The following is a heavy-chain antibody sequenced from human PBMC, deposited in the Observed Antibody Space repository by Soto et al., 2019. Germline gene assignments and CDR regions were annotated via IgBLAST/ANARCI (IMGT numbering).Heavy chain of an antibody. J-gene: IGHJ5*02. Sequence: QVQLVQSGAEVKKPGASVKVSCKASGYTFTSYDISWVRQAPGQGLEWMGWISAYNGNTNYAQKLQGRVTMTTDTSTNTAYMELRSLRSDDTAVYYCARDKEPAAIHNWFDPWGQGTLVTVSS. CDR1: GYTFTSYD. CDR3: ARDKEPAAIHNWFDP. CDR2: ISAYNGNT. D-gene: IGHD2-2*01. V-gene: IGHV1-18*01.